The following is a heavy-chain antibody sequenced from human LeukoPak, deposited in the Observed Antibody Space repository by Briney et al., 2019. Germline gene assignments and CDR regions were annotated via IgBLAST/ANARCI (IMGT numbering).Heavy chain of an antibody. CDR1: DGSISSYY. CDR2: IYYSGNT. J-gene: IGHJ4*02. CDR3: ARVGSSSPFYYLDY. D-gene: IGHD6-6*01. Sequence: SETLSFTCTVSDGSISSYYWSWIRQPPGKGLEWLGYIYYSGNTNYNPSLKSRVTISLDTSKNQFSLKLSSVTAADTAVYYCARVGSSSPFYYLDYWGQGTLVTVSS. V-gene: IGHV4-59*01.